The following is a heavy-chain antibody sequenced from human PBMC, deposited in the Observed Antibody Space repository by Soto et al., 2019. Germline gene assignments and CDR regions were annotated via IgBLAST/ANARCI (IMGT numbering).Heavy chain of an antibody. V-gene: IGHV3-30-3*01. D-gene: IGHD2-15*01. CDR1: GFTFSSYA. CDR3: ARGDREDIAVVIGVRPGEYGVDV. J-gene: IGHJ6*02. Sequence: QVQLVESGGGVVQPGRSLRLSCAASGFTFSSYAMHWVRQAPGKGLECVAVISHDGSNRFYRDYVKGRFSISRDNSKNTIHLQLDGLKYEDTAVYYCARGDREDIAVVIGVRPGEYGVDVWGQGTTVTVSS. CDR2: ISHDGSNR.